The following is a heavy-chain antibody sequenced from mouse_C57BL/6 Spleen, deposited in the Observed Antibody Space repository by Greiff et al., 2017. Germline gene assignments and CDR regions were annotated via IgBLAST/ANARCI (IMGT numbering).Heavy chain of an antibody. D-gene: IGHD1-1*01. CDR3: TEGVLMDFDY. J-gene: IGHJ2*01. CDR1: GFTFSNYW. V-gene: IGHV6-3*01. Sequence: VQLKESGGGLVQPGGSMKLSCVASGFTFSNYWMNWVRQSPEKGLEWVAQIRLKSDNYATHYAESVKGRFTISRDDSKSSVYLQMNNLRAEDTGIYYCTEGVLMDFDYWGQGTTLTVSS. CDR2: IRLKSDNYAT.